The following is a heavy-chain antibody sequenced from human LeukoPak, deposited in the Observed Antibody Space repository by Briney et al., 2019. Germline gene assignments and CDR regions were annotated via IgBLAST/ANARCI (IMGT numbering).Heavy chain of an antibody. CDR1: GFTFRSYA. Sequence: GGSLTLTCAASGFTFRSYAMSWVRQAPGKGLEWVSAISNNGGYTYYADSVQGRFTISRDNSKSTLCLQMNSLRAEDTAVYYCAKQLGYCSDGSCYFPYWGQGTLVTVSS. J-gene: IGHJ4*02. D-gene: IGHD2-15*01. CDR3: AKQLGYCSDGSCYFPY. CDR2: ISNNGGYT. V-gene: IGHV3-23*01.